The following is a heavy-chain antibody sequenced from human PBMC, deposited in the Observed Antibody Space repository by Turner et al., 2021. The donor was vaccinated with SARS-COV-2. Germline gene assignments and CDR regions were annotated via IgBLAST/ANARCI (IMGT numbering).Heavy chain of an antibody. CDR2: INPNSGDT. V-gene: IGHV1-2*02. CDR1: GYTFNGYY. CDR3: ARGTYYYDISAYRNDAFDI. D-gene: IGHD3-22*01. J-gene: IGHJ3*02. Sequence: QVHLVQSGAEVKKPGASVKVSCKASGYTFNGYYMHWVRQAPGQVLEWMGWINPNSGDTNYEQKFQGRVTMTRDTSISTAYRELSRLRSDDTAVYYCARGTYYYDISAYRNDAFDIWGQGTMVTVSS.